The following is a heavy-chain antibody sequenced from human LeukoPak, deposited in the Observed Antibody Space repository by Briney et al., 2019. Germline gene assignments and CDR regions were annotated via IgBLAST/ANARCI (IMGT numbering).Heavy chain of an antibody. CDR2: ASASSGRT. D-gene: IGHD6-25*01. CDR1: GFAFSSYA. V-gene: IGHV3-23*01. CDR3: AKDQRNSGSHFDC. J-gene: IGHJ4*02. Sequence: PGGSLRLSCAASGFAFSSYAMSWVRQAPGKGLEWVSGASASSGRTYYADSVKGRLTISRVNSKNTLYLQMNSLRAEDTAVYYCAKDQRNSGSHFDCWGPGTLVTVSS.